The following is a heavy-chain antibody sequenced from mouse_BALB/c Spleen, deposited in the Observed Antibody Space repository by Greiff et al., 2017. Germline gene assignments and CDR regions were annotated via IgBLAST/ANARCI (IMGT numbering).Heavy chain of an antibody. CDR1: GYAFSSSW. D-gene: IGHD2-1*01. CDR3: ARRGDGNYDFDY. CDR2: IYPGDGDT. J-gene: IGHJ2*01. V-gene: IGHV1-82*01. Sequence: QVQLKQSGPELVKPGASVKISCKASGYAFSSSWMNWVKQRSGQGLEWIGRIYPGDGDTNYNGKFKGKATLTADKSSSTAYMQLSSLTSVDSAVYFCARRGDGNYDFDYWGQGTTLTVSS.